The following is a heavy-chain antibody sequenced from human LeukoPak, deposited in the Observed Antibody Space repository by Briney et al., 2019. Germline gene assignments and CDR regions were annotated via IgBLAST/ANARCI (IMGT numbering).Heavy chain of an antibody. CDR1: GGSLSSYY. CDR3: ASEVGAYYYYYMDV. Sequence: PSETLSLTCTVSGGSLSSYYWSWIRQPPGKGLEWIGYIYYSGSTNYNPSLKSRVTISVDTSKNQFSLKLSSVTAADTAVYYCASEVGAYYYYYMDVWGKGTTVTISS. CDR2: IYYSGST. V-gene: IGHV4-59*01. J-gene: IGHJ6*03. D-gene: IGHD1-26*01.